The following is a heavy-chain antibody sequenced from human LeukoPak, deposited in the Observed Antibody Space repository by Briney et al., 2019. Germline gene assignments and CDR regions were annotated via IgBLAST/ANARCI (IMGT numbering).Heavy chain of an antibody. CDR2: INPNSGAT. Sequence: ASVKVSCKGSGYTFTGSNIHWVRQAPGQGLEWMGWINPNSGATNYAQNFQGRVTMTRDTSISTAYMELSSLRSDDTAVYYCARGLLATTYYWGQGTLVTVSS. CDR1: GYTFTGSN. J-gene: IGHJ4*02. D-gene: IGHD1-1*01. V-gene: IGHV1-2*02. CDR3: ARGLLATTYY.